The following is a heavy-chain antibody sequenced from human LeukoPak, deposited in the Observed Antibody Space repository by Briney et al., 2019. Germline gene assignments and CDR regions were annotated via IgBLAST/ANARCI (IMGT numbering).Heavy chain of an antibody. CDR3: ARALHGGSYFLDY. CDR1: GGSFSGYF. CDR2: ISHSGST. Sequence: SETLSLTCAVYGGSFSGYFWSYIRQPPGKGLEWLGEISHSGSTNYSPSLKSRVTISVDTSKNQFSLKLSSVTAADTAVYYCARALHGGSYFLDYWGQGTLVTVSS. D-gene: IGHD1-26*01. V-gene: IGHV4-34*01. J-gene: IGHJ4*02.